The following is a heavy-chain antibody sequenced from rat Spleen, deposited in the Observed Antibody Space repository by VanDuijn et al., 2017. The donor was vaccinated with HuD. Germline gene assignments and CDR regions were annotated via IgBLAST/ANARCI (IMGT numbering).Heavy chain of an antibody. CDR1: GFSLSSHG. CDR3: TRTYGGYTSNWFPY. V-gene: IGHV2-13*01. Sequence: QVQLKESGPGLVQPSQTLSLTCTVSGFSLSSHGVIWVRQPPGKGLEWMGVIWGKGNTNYNSALKSRLSISRDTSKSQIYLKMNSLQTDDTAIYFCTRTYGGYTSNWFPYWGQGSLVTVSS. D-gene: IGHD1-11*01. CDR2: IWGKGNT. J-gene: IGHJ3*01.